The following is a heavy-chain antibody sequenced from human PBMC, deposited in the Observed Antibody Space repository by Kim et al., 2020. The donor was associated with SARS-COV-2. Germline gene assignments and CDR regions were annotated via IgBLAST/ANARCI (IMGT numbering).Heavy chain of an antibody. J-gene: IGHJ6*02. D-gene: IGHD1-26*01. CDR1: GYTFTYYA. Sequence: ASVKVSCKASGYTFTYYALHWVRQAPGQRLEWMGWINAVNGNTKYSQKFQGRVTISRDTSASTAYMELSSLRSEDTAIYYCARDLDSGSFYYYYGMDVWCRGNTVTVSS. V-gene: IGHV1-3*01. CDR2: INAVNGNT. CDR3: ARDLDSGSFYYYYGMDV.